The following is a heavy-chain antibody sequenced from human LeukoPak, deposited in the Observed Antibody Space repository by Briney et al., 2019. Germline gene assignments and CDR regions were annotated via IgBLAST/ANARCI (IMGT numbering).Heavy chain of an antibody. Sequence: GGSLRLSCAASGFTFSSYSMNWVRQAPGKGLEWVSSISSSSSYIYYADSVKGRFTISGDNAKNSLYLQMNSLRAEDTAVYYCARDIAAAGYCDYWGQGTLVTVSS. V-gene: IGHV3-21*01. J-gene: IGHJ4*02. CDR2: ISSSSSYI. D-gene: IGHD6-13*01. CDR3: ARDIAAAGYCDY. CDR1: GFTFSSYS.